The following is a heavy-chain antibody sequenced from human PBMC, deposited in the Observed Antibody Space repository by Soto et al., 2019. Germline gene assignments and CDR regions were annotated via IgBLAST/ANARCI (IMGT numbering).Heavy chain of an antibody. Sequence: EVQLLESGGGLVQPGGSLRLSCAASGFTFSSYAMSWVRQAPGKGLEWVSAISGSGGSTYYADSVKGRFPISRDNAKNTLFLQMNSLRAEDTAVYYWAKTLRDIVVVEESDAFDIWGQGTMVTVSS. CDR1: GFTFSSYA. D-gene: IGHD2-15*01. V-gene: IGHV3-23*01. J-gene: IGHJ3*02. CDR2: ISGSGGST. CDR3: AKTLRDIVVVEESDAFDI.